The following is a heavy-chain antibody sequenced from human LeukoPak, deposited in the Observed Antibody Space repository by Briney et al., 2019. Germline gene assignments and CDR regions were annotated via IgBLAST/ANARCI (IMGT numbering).Heavy chain of an antibody. CDR3: ARSELLWFGGVNSGFDY. V-gene: IGHV4-61*08. J-gene: IGHJ4*02. CDR1: GGSISSGGYY. D-gene: IGHD3-10*01. CDR2: VYYSGST. Sequence: PSETLSLTCTVSGGSISSGGYYWSWIRQPPGKGLEWIGYVYYSGSTNYNPSLKSRVTISVDTSENQFSLKLSSVTAADTAVYYCARSELLWFGGVNSGFDYWGQGTLVTVSS.